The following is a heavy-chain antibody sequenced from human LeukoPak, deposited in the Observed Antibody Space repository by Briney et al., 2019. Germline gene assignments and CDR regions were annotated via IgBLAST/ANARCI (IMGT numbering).Heavy chain of an antibody. J-gene: IGHJ4*02. CDR1: GYTFIDYF. V-gene: IGHV1-2*06. D-gene: IGHD7-27*01. CDR3: ARDLSSTSNWELDY. CDR2: INLNSGGP. Sequence: ASVKVSCKASGYTFIDYFLHWVRQAPGQGLEWMGRINLNSGGPEYAENFQGRVTMTRDTSVTTAYMELSRVTSDDTAIYYCARDLSSTSNWELDYWGQGTLVTVSS.